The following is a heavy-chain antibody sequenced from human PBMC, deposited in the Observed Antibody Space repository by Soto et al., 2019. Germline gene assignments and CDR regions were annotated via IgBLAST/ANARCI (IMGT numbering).Heavy chain of an antibody. Sequence: GGSLRLSCAASGFTFSSYAMHWVRQAPGKGLEWVAVISYDGSNKYYADSVKGRFTISRDNSKNTLYLQMNSLRAEDTAVYYCARGRYYYDSSGYYFDAFDIWGQGTMVT. CDR2: ISYDGSNK. D-gene: IGHD3-22*01. CDR1: GFTFSSYA. J-gene: IGHJ3*02. CDR3: ARGRYYYDSSGYYFDAFDI. V-gene: IGHV3-30-3*01.